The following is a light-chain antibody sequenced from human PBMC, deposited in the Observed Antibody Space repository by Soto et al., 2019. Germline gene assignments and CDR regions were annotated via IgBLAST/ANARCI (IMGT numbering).Light chain of an antibody. CDR1: HDINKY. J-gene: IGKJ5*01. CDR3: QRYDSLPPT. Sequence: DIQMTQSPSSLSASVGDRVTITCQASHDINKYLNWYQEKPGKAPKLLIYDASNLQTGVPSRFSGSGSGTHFTFPISCLQPEDIATYYCQRYDSLPPTFGQGTRLDIK. CDR2: DAS. V-gene: IGKV1-33*01.